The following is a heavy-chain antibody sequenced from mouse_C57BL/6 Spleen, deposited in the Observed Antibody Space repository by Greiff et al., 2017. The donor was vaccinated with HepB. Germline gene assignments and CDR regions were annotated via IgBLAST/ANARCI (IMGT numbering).Heavy chain of an antibody. CDR2: IYPGDGDT. CDR1: GYAFSSSW. V-gene: IGHV1-82*01. Sequence: VQLQQSGPELVKPGASVKISCKASGYAFSSSWMNWVKQRPGKGLEWIGRIYPGDGDTNYNGKFKGKATLTADKSSSTAYMQLSSLTSEDSAVYFCARVYVGYYGFAYWGQGTLVTVSA. D-gene: IGHD2-3*01. CDR3: ARVYVGYYGFAY. J-gene: IGHJ3*01.